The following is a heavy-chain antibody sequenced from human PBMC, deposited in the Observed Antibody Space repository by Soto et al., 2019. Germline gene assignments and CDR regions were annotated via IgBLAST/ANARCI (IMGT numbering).Heavy chain of an antibody. CDR1: GYTFTNND. CDR2: MNPGSGDT. J-gene: IGHJ4*02. V-gene: IGHV1-8*01. CDR3: ARDSIMITCGGVIVEYYFDY. D-gene: IGHD3-16*02. Sequence: GASVKVSCKASGYTFTNNDVSWVRQATGQGLEWMGWMNPGSGDTGYAQKFQGRVTITRDTSASTAYMELSSLRSEDTAVYYCARDSIMITCGGVIVEYYFDYWGQGTLVTVSS.